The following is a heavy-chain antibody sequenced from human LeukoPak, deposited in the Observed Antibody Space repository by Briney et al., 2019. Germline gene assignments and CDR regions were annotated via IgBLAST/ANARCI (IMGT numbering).Heavy chain of an antibody. Sequence: PGGSLRLSCAASGFTFSNYAMSWVRQAPGKGLEWVSGISGSGRSTYYADSVKGRFTISRDNSKSTLFLQMNSLRAEGTAVYYCAKDPRVGSRVATPCHWGQGTLVTVSS. CDR3: AKDPRVGSRVATPCH. J-gene: IGHJ4*02. D-gene: IGHD5-24*01. CDR2: ISGSGRST. V-gene: IGHV3-23*01. CDR1: GFTFSNYA.